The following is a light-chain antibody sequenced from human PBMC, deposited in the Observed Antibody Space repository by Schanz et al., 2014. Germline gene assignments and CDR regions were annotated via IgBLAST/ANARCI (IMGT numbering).Light chain of an antibody. CDR1: SGSVSTSHC. J-gene: IGLJ3*02. CDR2: SAN. CDR3: LLYMGGGIWV. Sequence: QAVVTQEPSFSVSPGGTVTLTCGLSSGSVSTSHCPSWYQQTPGQAPRTLIYSANTRSSGVPDRFSGSILGNKAALTITGAQADDESNYYCLLYMGGGIWVFGGGAKVTVL. V-gene: IGLV8-61*01.